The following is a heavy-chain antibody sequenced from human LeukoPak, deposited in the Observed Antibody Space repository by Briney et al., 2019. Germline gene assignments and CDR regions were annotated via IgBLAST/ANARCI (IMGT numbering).Heavy chain of an antibody. CDR1: GGSISSSIYY. D-gene: IGHD3-22*01. J-gene: IGHJ4*02. V-gene: IGHV4-39*01. CDR3: ARSVRQVVSTFDY. CDR2: IYYSGST. Sequence: PSETLSLTCAVSGGSISSSIYYWGWIRQPPGKGLEWIGGIYYSGSTYYNPSLKSRVTISVDTSKNQFSLKLSSVTAADTAVYYCARSVRQVVSTFDYWGQGTLVTVSS.